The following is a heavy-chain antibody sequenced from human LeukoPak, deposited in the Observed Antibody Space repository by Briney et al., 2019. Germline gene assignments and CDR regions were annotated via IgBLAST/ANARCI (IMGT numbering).Heavy chain of an antibody. CDR3: AKQGVATIVGYYYYYMDV. CDR2: IKQDGSEK. CDR1: GFTLSSYW. V-gene: IGHV3-7*03. D-gene: IGHD5-12*01. Sequence: PGGSLRLSCAASGFTLSSYWMSWVRPAPGEGLEWVANIKQDGSEKYYVDSVKGRFTISRDNAKNSLYLQMNSLRAEDTAVYYCAKQGVATIVGYYYYYMDVWGKGTTVTISS. J-gene: IGHJ6*03.